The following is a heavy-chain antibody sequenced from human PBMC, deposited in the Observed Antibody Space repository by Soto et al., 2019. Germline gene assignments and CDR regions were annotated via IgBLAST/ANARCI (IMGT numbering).Heavy chain of an antibody. CDR2: IYYNGNT. D-gene: IGHD4-17*01. V-gene: IGHV4-30-4*08. CDR1: GGSISNDDYY. J-gene: IGHJ6*02. CDR3: ARATTVTSSFFYYGLDV. Sequence: QVQLQESGPGLVKPSQTLSLTCSVSGGSISNDDYYWTWIRQPPGKGLEWIGHIYYNGNTYYNPSPQSRLTLSLATSQNQFSLHLTSVIAADSASYFCARATTVTSSFFYYGLDVWGQGTTVTVSS.